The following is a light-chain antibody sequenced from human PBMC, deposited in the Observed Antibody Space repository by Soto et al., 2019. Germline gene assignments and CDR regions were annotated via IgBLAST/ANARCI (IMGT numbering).Light chain of an antibody. J-gene: IGLJ3*02. Sequence: QSVLTQPPSASGTPGQRVTISCSGSSSNIGTNTVNWYQQLPGTAPKIFIYSSDQRPSGVPDRFSGSKSGTSASLAISGLQSEDEADYYCAAWDDSLNGWVFGGGTKLTVL. V-gene: IGLV1-44*01. CDR2: SSD. CDR3: AAWDDSLNGWV. CDR1: SSNIGTNT.